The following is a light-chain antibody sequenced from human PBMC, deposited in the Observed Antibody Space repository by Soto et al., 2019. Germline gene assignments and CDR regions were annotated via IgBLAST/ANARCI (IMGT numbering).Light chain of an antibody. CDR1: QSIINNY. V-gene: IGKV3-20*01. CDR2: GAS. Sequence: EIVLTQSPGTLSLSPGERATLSCRASQSIINNYVAWYQQKPGQAPRLLIYGASSRATDIPDRFSGSGSGTDFTLTISRLEPEDFAVYYCQQYGSSPLTFGPGTKVDIK. CDR3: QQYGSSPLT. J-gene: IGKJ3*01.